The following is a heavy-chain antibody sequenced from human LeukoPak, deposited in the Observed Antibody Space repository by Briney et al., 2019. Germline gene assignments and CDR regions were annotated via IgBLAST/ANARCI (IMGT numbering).Heavy chain of an antibody. V-gene: IGHV1-2*02. D-gene: IGHD1-1*01. CDR1: GYTFTGYY. CDR3: ARENWNAEPSWFDP. CDR2: INPNSGGT. J-gene: IGHJ5*02. Sequence: ASVKVSCKASGYTFTGYYMHWVRQAPGQGLEWVGWINPNSGGTNYAQKFQGRVTMTRDTSISTAYMELSRLRSDDTAVYYCARENWNAEPSWFDPWGQGTLVTVSS.